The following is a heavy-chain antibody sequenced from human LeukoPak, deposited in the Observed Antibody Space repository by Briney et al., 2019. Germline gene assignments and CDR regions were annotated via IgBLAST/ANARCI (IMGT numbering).Heavy chain of an antibody. CDR2: IRYDGSNK. CDR1: GFTFSSYG. V-gene: IGHV3-30*02. D-gene: IGHD6-6*01. CDR3: AKAQEYSSSPHNWFDP. J-gene: IGHJ5*02. Sequence: GGSLRLSCAASGFTFSSYGMHWVRQAPGKGLEWVAFIRYDGSNKYYADSVKGRFTISRDNSKNTLYLQMNSLRPEDTAVYYCAKAQEYSSSPHNWFDPWGQGTLVTASS.